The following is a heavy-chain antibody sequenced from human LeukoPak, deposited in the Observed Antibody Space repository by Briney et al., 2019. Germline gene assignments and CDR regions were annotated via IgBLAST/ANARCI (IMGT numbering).Heavy chain of an antibody. CDR1: GFTFNIAW. CDR2: IKQDGSEK. D-gene: IGHD5-18*01. V-gene: IGHV3-7*05. CDR3: ATSGYNFDY. Sequence: GGSLRLSCAASGFTFNIAWLSWVRQTPGKGLEWVANIKQDGSEKHYVDSVKGRFAISRDNAKDSLYLQMNSLRIEDTAVYYCATSGYNFDYWGQGTLVTVSS. J-gene: IGHJ4*02.